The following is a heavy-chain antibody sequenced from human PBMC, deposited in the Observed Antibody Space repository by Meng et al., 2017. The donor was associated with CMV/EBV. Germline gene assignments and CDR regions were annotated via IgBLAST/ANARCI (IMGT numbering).Heavy chain of an antibody. Sequence: SETLSLTCTVSGSSISSGYYWGWIRQPPGKGLEWIGSIYHSGSTYYNPSLKSRVTISVDTSKNQFSLKLSSVTAADTAVYYYARSITIFGVVMGFDPWGQGTLVTVSS. D-gene: IGHD3-3*01. J-gene: IGHJ5*02. CDR1: GSSISSGYY. CDR3: ARSITIFGVVMGFDP. V-gene: IGHV4-38-2*02. CDR2: IYHSGST.